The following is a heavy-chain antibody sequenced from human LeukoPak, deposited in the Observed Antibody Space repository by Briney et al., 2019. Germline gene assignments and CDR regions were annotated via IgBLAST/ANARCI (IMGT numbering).Heavy chain of an antibody. CDR1: GFTFSSYA. D-gene: IGHD4-17*01. Sequence: GGSLRLSCAASGFTFSSYAMHWVRRAPGKGLEWVAVISYDGSNKYYADSVKGRFTISRDNSKNTLYLQMNSLRAEDTAVYYCARDGTDYGGDYWGQGTLVTVSS. J-gene: IGHJ4*02. V-gene: IGHV3-30-3*01. CDR3: ARDGTDYGGDY. CDR2: ISYDGSNK.